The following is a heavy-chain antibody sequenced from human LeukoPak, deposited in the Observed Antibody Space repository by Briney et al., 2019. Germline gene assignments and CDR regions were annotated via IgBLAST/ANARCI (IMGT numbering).Heavy chain of an antibody. D-gene: IGHD5-18*01. J-gene: IGHJ4*02. V-gene: IGHV4-39*01. CDR1: GGSISSSNYN. CDR2: IYYSGST. CDR3: ARLGDSYATDY. Sequence: SETLSLTCTVSGGSISSSNYNWGWIRQPPGKGLEWVGSIYYSGSTYYNPSLKSRVTISVDTSKDQFSLKLSSVTAADTAVYYCARLGDSYATDYWGQGTLVTVSS.